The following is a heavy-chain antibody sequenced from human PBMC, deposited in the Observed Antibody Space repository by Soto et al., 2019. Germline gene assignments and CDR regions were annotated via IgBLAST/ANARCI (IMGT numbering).Heavy chain of an antibody. CDR2: IYYSGST. CDR1: GGSISSYY. CDR3: ERGRQLCPYYFDY. D-gene: IGHD2-2*01. V-gene: IGHV4-59*01. Sequence: SETLSLSCTVSGGSISSYYWSWIRQPPGKGLEWIGYIYYSGSTNYNPSLKSRVTISVDTSKNQFSLKLSSVTAADTAVYYYERGRQLCPYYFDYWRQGTLVTVSS. J-gene: IGHJ4*02.